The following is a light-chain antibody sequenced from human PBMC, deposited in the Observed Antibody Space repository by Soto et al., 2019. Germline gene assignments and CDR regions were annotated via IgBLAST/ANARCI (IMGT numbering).Light chain of an antibody. J-gene: IGKJ1*01. CDR1: QSISSW. CDR3: QQYNNWHT. CDR2: GAS. Sequence: MTQSPSTLSASVGDRVTVTCRASQSISSWLAWYQQKPGQAPRLLIYGASTRATGIPARFSGSGSGTEFTLTISSLQSEDFAVYYCQQYNNWHTFGQGTKVDIK. V-gene: IGKV3-15*01.